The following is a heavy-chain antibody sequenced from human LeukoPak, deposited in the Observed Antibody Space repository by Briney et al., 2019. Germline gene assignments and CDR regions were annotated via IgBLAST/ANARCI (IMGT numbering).Heavy chain of an antibody. D-gene: IGHD6-13*01. Sequence: ASVKVSCKASGYTFTSYDINWVRQAPGQGLEWMGWMNPNSGNTGYAQKFQGRVTMTRNTSISTAYMELSSLRSDDTAVYYCARDVFAEYSTHHRFDPWGQGTLVTVSS. CDR2: MNPNSGNT. CDR1: GYTFTSYD. J-gene: IGHJ5*02. V-gene: IGHV1-8*01. CDR3: ARDVFAEYSTHHRFDP.